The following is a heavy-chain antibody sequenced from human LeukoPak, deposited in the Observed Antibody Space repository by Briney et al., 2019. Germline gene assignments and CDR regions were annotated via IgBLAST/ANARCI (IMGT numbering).Heavy chain of an antibody. D-gene: IGHD3-16*01. CDR2: IGSGADL. Sequence: GGPLRLSCVGSGFPFGAHAMSWVRQAPGKGPEWVATIGSGADLFYAESVKGRFTISRDDPRNTVWLQMNSLRAEDTALYYCAKDWTPHNRVYDCLDAWGQGTQVTVSS. J-gene: IGHJ5*02. CDR1: GFPFGAHA. CDR3: AKDWTPHNRVYDCLDA. V-gene: IGHV3-23*01.